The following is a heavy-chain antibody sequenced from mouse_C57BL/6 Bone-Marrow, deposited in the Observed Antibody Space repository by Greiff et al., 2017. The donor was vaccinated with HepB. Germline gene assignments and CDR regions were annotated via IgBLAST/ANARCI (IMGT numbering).Heavy chain of an antibody. CDR3: AIKSNSVYYAMDY. J-gene: IGHJ4*01. CDR1: GYTFTTYW. V-gene: IGHV1-63*01. Sequence: QVQLKESGAELVRPGTSVKMSCKASGYTFTTYWIGWAKQRPGHGLEWIGDIYPGGGYTNYNEKFKGKATLTADKSSSTAYMQFSSLTSEDSAIYYCAIKSNSVYYAMDYWGQGTSVTVSS. CDR2: IYPGGGYT. D-gene: IGHD2-5*01.